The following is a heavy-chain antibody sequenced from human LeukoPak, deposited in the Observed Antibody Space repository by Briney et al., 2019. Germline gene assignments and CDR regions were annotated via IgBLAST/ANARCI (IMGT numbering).Heavy chain of an antibody. D-gene: IGHD2-15*01. Sequence: GSLRLSCAASGFTVSSNYMSWVRQAPGKGLEWVSVIYSGGSTYYADSVKGRFTISRDNSKNTLYLQMNSLRAEDTAVYYCARDLRFGYCSGGSCYGTYYYYGMDVWGQGTTVTVSS. CDR3: ARDLRFGYCSGGSCYGTYYYYGMDV. CDR2: IYSGGST. V-gene: IGHV3-53*01. CDR1: GFTVSSNY. J-gene: IGHJ6*02.